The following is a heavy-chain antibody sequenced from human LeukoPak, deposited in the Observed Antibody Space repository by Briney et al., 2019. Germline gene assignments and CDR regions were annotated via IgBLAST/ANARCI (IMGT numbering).Heavy chain of an antibody. CDR1: GFTVSSYS. CDR2: ISSSSSYI. J-gene: IGHJ4*02. V-gene: IGHV3-21*01. CDR3: ARDLRYCSSTSCQGAY. D-gene: IGHD2-2*01. Sequence: GGSLRLSCAASGFTVSSYSMNWVRQAPGKGLEWVSSISSSSSYIYYADSVKGRFTISRDNAKNSLYLQMNSLRAEDTAVYYCARDLRYCSSTSCQGAYWGQGTLVTVSS.